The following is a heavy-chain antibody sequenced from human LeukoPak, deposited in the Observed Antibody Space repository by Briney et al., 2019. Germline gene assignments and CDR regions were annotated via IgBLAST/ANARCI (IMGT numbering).Heavy chain of an antibody. CDR1: GYTFTSYG. CDR3: ARDHGSFMFSNWFDP. V-gene: IGHV1-18*01. D-gene: IGHD3-10*02. Sequence: ASVKVSCKAPGYTFTSYGISWVRQAPGQGLEWMGWISAYNGNTNYAQKLQGRVTMTTDTSTSTAYMELRSLRSDDTAVYYCARDHGSFMFSNWFDPWGQGTLVTVSS. CDR2: ISAYNGNT. J-gene: IGHJ5*02.